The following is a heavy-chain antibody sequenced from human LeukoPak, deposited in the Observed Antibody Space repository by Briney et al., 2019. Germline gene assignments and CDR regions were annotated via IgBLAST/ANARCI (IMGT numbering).Heavy chain of an antibody. J-gene: IGHJ6*02. Sequence: PGGSLRLSCVASGFSFNNFGMSWVRQAPGKGLEWVSSISGTGGSTHYADSVKGRFTISRDNSKNTLYLQMNSLRAEDTALYYCAKDNSSSYYYYYGMDVWGQGTTVTVSS. CDR3: AKDNSSSYYYYYGMDV. D-gene: IGHD6-6*01. CDR1: GFSFNNFG. V-gene: IGHV3-23*01. CDR2: ISGTGGST.